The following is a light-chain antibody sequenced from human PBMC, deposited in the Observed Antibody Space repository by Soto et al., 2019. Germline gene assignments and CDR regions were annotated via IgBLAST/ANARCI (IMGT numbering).Light chain of an antibody. CDR1: QSVSSY. V-gene: IGKV3-20*01. Sequence: EIVLTQSPATLSLSPGERATLSSRASQSVSSYLAWYQQKPGQAPRLLIYGASNRATGIPDRFSGSGSGTDFTLTISRLEPEDFAVYYCQQYGSSGTFGQGTKGDIK. J-gene: IGKJ1*01. CDR3: QQYGSSGT. CDR2: GAS.